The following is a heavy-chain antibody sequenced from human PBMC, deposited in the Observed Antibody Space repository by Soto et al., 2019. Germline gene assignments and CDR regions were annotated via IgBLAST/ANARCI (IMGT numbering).Heavy chain of an antibody. CDR2: FDPEDGET. Sequence: ASVKVSCKVSGYTLTELSMHWVRQAPGKGLEWMGGFDPEDGETIYAQKFQGRVTMTEDTSTDTAYMELSSLRSEDTAVYYCATGPIVGATIPPDYWGQGTLVTVSS. J-gene: IGHJ4*02. CDR3: ATGPIVGATIPPDY. V-gene: IGHV1-24*01. D-gene: IGHD1-26*01. CDR1: GYTLTELS.